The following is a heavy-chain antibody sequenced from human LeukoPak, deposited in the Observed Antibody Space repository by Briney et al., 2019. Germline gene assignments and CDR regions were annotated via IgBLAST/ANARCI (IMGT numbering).Heavy chain of an antibody. CDR3: ARSPGIGYFDY. CDR1: GDSVSSNSGA. Sequence: SQTLSLTCAISGDSVSSNSGAWNWIRQSPSRGLEWLGRTYYRSKWSTDYAVSVKSRITINPDTSQNQFSLHLNSVPPEDTAVYYCARSPGIGYFDYWGQGTLVTVSS. CDR2: TYYRSKWST. V-gene: IGHV6-1*01. J-gene: IGHJ4*02. D-gene: IGHD3-10*01.